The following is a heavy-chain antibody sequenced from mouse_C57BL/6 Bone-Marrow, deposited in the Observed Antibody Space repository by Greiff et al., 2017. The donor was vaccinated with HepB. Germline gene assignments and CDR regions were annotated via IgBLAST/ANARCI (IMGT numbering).Heavy chain of an antibody. CDR1: GYTFTSYT. Sequence: VQLQQSGAELARPGASVKMSCKASGYTFTSYTIHWVKQRPGQGLEWIGYINPSSGYTKYNQKFKDKATLTADKSSSTAYMQLSSLTSEDSAVYYCVYYSWFAYWGQGTLVTVSA. D-gene: IGHD1-1*01. J-gene: IGHJ3*01. V-gene: IGHV1-4*01. CDR3: VYYSWFAY. CDR2: INPSSGYT.